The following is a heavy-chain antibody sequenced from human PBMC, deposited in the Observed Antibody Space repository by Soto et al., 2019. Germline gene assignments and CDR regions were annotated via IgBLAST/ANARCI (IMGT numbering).Heavy chain of an antibody. D-gene: IGHD3-22*01. CDR1: GGSVSSGSYY. V-gene: IGHV4-61*01. Sequence: SETLSLTCTVSGGSVSSGSYYWSWIRQPPGKGLEWIGYIYYSGSTNYNPSLKSRVTISVDTSKNQFSLKLSSVTAADTAVYYFARVAYYYDSSGYQSLYYFDYWGQGTLVTVSS. J-gene: IGHJ4*02. CDR3: ARVAYYYDSSGYQSLYYFDY. CDR2: IYYSGST.